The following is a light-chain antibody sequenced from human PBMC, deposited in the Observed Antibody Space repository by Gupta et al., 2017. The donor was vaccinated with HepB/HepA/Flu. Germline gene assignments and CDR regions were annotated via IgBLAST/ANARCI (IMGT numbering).Light chain of an antibody. CDR3: AAWDDSLSGYYV. Sequence: QSVLTQPPSASGTPGQKVTIPCSGSSANIGINSVFWYQQLPGTAPKLLIYRNNQRPSGVPDRFSGSKSGTSASLAISGLRSEDEADYYCAAWDDSLSGYYVFGTGTKVTVL. J-gene: IGLJ1*01. CDR2: RNN. V-gene: IGLV1-47*01. CDR1: SANIGINS.